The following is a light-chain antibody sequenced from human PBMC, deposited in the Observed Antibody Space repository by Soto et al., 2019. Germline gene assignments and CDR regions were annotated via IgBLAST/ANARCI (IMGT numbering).Light chain of an antibody. CDR3: QQRSNWPPV. CDR2: DAS. CDR1: QSVSSY. V-gene: IGKV3-11*01. J-gene: IGKJ5*01. Sequence: EIVLTQSPATLSLSPGERATLSCRASQSVSSYLAWYQQKPGQAPRLLIYDASNRATGIPARFSGSGSGTDFTLTISSLETEDFAVYYCQQRSNWPPVFGQGTRLEI.